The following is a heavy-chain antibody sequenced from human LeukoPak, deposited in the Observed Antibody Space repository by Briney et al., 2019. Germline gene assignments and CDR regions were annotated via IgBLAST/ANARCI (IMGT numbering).Heavy chain of an antibody. CDR3: ARDSSMLRGPLVIYYFDF. D-gene: IGHD3-10*01. CDR1: DFSSITYA. J-gene: IGHJ4*02. Sequence: GGSLSLSCAPSDFSSITYAMSWVRQAPGEGLEWVSTISGGGDATYYADSVKGRFTISRDNSKNTLYLQMNSLRVEDTAVYYCARDSSMLRGPLVIYYFDFWGQGTLVTVSS. CDR2: ISGGGDAT. V-gene: IGHV3-23*01.